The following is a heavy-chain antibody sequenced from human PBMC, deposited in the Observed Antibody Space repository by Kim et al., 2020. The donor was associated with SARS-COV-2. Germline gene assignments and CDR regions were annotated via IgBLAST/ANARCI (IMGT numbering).Heavy chain of an antibody. D-gene: IGHD6-19*01. V-gene: IGHV1-69*04. J-gene: IGHJ6*02. Sequence: SVKVSCKASGGTFSSYAISWVRQAPGQGLEWMGRIIPILGIANYAQKFQGRVTITADKSTSTAYMELSSLRSEDTAVYYCARALSSGQSSLYYYYGMDVWGQGTTVTVSS. CDR3: ARALSSGQSSLYYYYGMDV. CDR2: IIPILGIA. CDR1: GGTFSSYA.